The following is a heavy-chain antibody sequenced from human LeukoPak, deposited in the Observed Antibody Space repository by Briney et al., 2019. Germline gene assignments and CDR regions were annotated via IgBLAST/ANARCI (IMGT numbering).Heavy chain of an antibody. CDR3: ARAGPTIYYYDSSGYSHY. J-gene: IGHJ4*02. CDR1: GFTVSSDY. D-gene: IGHD3-22*01. Sequence: GGSLRVSCAASGFTVSSDYMSWVRQAPGKGLEWVSFIYSGGSTYYADSVKGRFTISRDNSKNTLYLQMNSLRAEDTAVYYCARAGPTIYYYDSSGYSHYWGQGTLVTVSS. CDR2: IYSGGST. V-gene: IGHV3-66*02.